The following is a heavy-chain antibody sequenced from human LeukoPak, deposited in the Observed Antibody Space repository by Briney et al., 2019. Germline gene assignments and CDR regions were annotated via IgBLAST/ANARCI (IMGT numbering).Heavy chain of an antibody. CDR2: ISGRTINT. D-gene: IGHD5-18*01. Sequence: QRGGCLRLSCAASRFTFSTNAMSWVRQAPGKGLEWVSAISGRTINTYYADSVKGRFTISRDNSKNTLYLQMDSLRADDTAVYYCAKCGYTGGHLIDFRGQGTLVTVSS. CDR3: AKCGYTGGHLIDF. V-gene: IGHV3-23*01. J-gene: IGHJ4*02. CDR1: RFTFSTNA.